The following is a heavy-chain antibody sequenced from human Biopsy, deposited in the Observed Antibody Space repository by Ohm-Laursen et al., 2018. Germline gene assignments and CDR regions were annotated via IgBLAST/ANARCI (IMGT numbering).Heavy chain of an antibody. V-gene: IGHV3-48*01. D-gene: IGHD1/OR15-1a*01. J-gene: IGHJ4*02. Sequence: SLRLSCAASGFTFSSYSMNWVRQAPGKGLEWVSFISSGSNPIYYADSVKGRFTISRDDAKNSLYLQMNSLRAEDTAVYYCARGRTGGWGQGTLVTVSS. CDR2: ISSGSNPI. CDR3: ARGRTGG. CDR1: GFTFSSYS.